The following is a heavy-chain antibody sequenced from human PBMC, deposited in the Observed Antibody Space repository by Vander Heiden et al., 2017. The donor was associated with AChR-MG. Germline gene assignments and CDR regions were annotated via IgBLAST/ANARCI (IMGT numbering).Heavy chain of an antibody. CDR3: ARYYYDSSGYYYSGNFDY. CDR2: SNPSGGST. J-gene: IGHJ4*02. Sequence: QVQLVQSGAEVKKPGASVKVSCKASGYTFTSYYMHWVRQAPGQGLEWMGISNPSGGSTSYAQKFQGRVTMTRDTSTSTVYMELSSLRSEDTAVYYCARYYYDSSGYYYSGNFDYWGQGTLVTVSS. CDR1: GYTFTSYY. V-gene: IGHV1-46*03. D-gene: IGHD3-22*01.